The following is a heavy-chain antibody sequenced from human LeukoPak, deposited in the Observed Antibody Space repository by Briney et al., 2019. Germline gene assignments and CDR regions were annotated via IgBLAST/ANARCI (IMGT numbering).Heavy chain of an antibody. CDR2: INHSGST. V-gene: IGHV4-34*01. J-gene: IGHJ4*02. CDR1: GGSFSGYH. D-gene: IGHD1-26*01. CDR3: ARRNKAVAIVGRAFDY. Sequence: SETLSLTCAVYGGSFSGYHWSWIRQPPGKGLEWIGEINHSGSTNYNPSLKSRVTISVDTSKNQFSLKLSSVTAADTAVYYCARRNKAVAIVGRAFDYWGQGTLVTVSS.